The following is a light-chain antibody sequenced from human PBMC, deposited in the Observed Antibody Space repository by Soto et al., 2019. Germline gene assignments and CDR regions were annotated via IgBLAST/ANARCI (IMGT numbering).Light chain of an antibody. Sequence: DIEMTQSPDSLAMSLGERATINCRSTQSVLETSTNRNFLGWYQQKPGQPPKALIYWASTREFGVPDRFSGSGSGTDFTLTISSLQPEDFATYYCQQSNSYPLTFGQGTTGAIK. CDR1: QSVLETSTNRNF. CDR3: QQSNSYPLT. CDR2: WAS. J-gene: IGKJ4*01. V-gene: IGKV4-1*01.